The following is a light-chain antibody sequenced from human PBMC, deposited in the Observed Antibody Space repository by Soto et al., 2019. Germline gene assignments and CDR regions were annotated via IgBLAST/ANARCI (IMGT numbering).Light chain of an antibody. CDR3: QLYGGSLRR. CDR2: GES. J-gene: IGKJ2*01. Sequence: ILSTQSPCTLSLFTREKDTLSCRASQSVNSIYLAWYQQKPGQAPRLLIYGESSRATGIPDRFSGSGSGTDFTLTISRLEPEDFALYYCQLYGGSLRRFGQRSKVDIK. CDR1: QSVNSIY. V-gene: IGKV3-20*01.